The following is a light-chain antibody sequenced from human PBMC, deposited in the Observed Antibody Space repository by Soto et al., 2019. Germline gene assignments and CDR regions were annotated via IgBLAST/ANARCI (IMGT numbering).Light chain of an antibody. CDR1: QAITNN. J-gene: IGKJ4*01. CDR3: QQVKSYTRT. V-gene: IGKV1-9*01. Sequence: IHLTQSPSSRSSSLGDRVTITCRASQAITNNLAWYQQKQGNPPRLLIYEESTLHSGVPSRFSGRKVGTQFIITIDSLQKEDCATYYCQQVKSYTRTFGGGTKVDIK. CDR2: EES.